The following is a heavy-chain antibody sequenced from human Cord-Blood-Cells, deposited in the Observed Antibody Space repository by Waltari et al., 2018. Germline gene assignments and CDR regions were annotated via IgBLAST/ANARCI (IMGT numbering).Heavy chain of an antibody. Sequence: QVQLQESGPGLVKPSGTLSLTCAVSGGSISSSNWWSWVRQPPGEGLAWIGEIYHSGSTNYNPSLKCRVTISVGKSKNQFSLKLSSVTAADTAVYYCARADIRIMVRGVIDPWGQGTLVTVSS. V-gene: IGHV4-4*02. CDR2: IYHSGST. CDR1: GGSISSSNW. D-gene: IGHD3-10*01. CDR3: ARADIRIMVRGVIDP. J-gene: IGHJ5*02.